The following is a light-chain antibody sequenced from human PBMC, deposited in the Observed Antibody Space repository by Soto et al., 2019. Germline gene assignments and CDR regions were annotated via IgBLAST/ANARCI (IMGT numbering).Light chain of an antibody. CDR2: GAS. CDR3: QQYNNWTRT. V-gene: IGKV3-15*01. CDR1: QSVSSN. Sequence: EIVMTQSPATLSVSPGERATLSCRASQSVSSNLAWYQQKPGQAPRLLIYGASTRATGRPSRFSGSGSGTEFTLSISSLQSEDFAVYDCQQYNNWTRTCAQGTKVDIK. J-gene: IGKJ1*01.